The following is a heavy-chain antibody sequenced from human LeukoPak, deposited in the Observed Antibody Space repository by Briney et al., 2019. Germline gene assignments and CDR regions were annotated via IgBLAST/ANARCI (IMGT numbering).Heavy chain of an antibody. J-gene: IGHJ3*02. CDR2: IYHSGST. Sequence: PSETLSLTCTVSGGSISSSSYYWGWIRQPPGKGLEWIGEIYHSGSTNYNPSLKSRVTISVDKSKNQFSLKLSSVTAADTAVYYCARDQDYGDYQSYAFDIWGQGTMVTVSS. D-gene: IGHD4-17*01. V-gene: IGHV4-39*07. CDR3: ARDQDYGDYQSYAFDI. CDR1: GGSISSSSYY.